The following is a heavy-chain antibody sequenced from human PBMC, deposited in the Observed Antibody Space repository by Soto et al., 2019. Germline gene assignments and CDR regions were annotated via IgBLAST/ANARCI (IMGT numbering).Heavy chain of an antibody. CDR3: AREGQYWNGYNRFWVNAFDI. V-gene: IGHV6-1*01. J-gene: IGHJ3*02. D-gene: IGHD3-3*01. CDR2: TFYRSKWFN. CDR1: GDSVSSNDAA. Sequence: QVQLQQSGPGLVKPSQTLSVTCSISGDSVSSNDAAWNWIRQSPSRGLEWLGRTFYRSKWFNEYAESVKGRITINPDTSKNQFSLHLNSVSPEDTAVYYYAREGQYWNGYNRFWVNAFDIWGHGTTVTVSS.